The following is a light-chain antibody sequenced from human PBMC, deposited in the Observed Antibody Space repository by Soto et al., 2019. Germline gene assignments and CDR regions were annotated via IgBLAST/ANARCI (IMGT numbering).Light chain of an antibody. Sequence: SQSTQFPSTLSPSPVDRVTITCRAGQSMSGWLACYQQKPGKAPKLLIYDASNLESGVPSRFGGSGYGTDFTLSINNLQPDDFATYYCQQYNRPITFGQGTRLEIK. CDR3: QQYNRPIT. CDR1: QSMSGW. V-gene: IGKV1-5*01. J-gene: IGKJ5*01. CDR2: DAS.